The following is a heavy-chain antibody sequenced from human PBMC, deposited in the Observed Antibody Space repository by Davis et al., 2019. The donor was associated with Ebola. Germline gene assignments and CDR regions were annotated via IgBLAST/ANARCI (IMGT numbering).Heavy chain of an antibody. Sequence: GGSLRLSCAASGFTFSGFGIHWVRQAPGKGLEWVALMSYDGINKYYADSVEGRFTISRDISKDTLYLQMNSLRAEDTAVYYCAKTYSGSPNSFFDYWGKGTLVTVSS. CDR2: MSYDGINK. J-gene: IGHJ4*02. CDR1: GFTFSGFG. D-gene: IGHD1-26*01. V-gene: IGHV3-30*18. CDR3: AKTYSGSPNSFFDY.